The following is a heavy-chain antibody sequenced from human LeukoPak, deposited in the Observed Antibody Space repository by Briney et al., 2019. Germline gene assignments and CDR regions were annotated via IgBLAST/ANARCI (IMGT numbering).Heavy chain of an antibody. CDR3: ARDRNDGGTFDY. Sequence: TGGSLRLSCAASGFTFSSYSVNWVRQAPGKGLEWVSSISSSSSYIYYADSVKGRFTISRDNAKNSLYLQMNSLRAEDTAVYYCARDRNDGGTFDYWGQGTLVTVSS. V-gene: IGHV3-21*01. CDR1: GFTFSSYS. CDR2: ISSSSSYI. D-gene: IGHD1-1*01. J-gene: IGHJ4*02.